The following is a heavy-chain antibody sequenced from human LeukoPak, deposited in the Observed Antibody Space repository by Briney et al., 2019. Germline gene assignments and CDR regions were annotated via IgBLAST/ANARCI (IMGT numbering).Heavy chain of an antibody. CDR1: GGSISSGNYY. CDR2: ICYSGGT. CDR3: AISGLIYCSGGSCHNWFDP. D-gene: IGHD2-15*01. J-gene: IGHJ5*02. V-gene: IGHV4-31*03. Sequence: SETLSLTCTVSGGSISSGNYYWSWIRQHPGKGLEWIGYICYSGGTYYNPSLESRVTISVGTSKNQFSLKLSSVIAADTAVYYCAISGLIYCSGGSCHNWFDPWGQGTLVTVSS.